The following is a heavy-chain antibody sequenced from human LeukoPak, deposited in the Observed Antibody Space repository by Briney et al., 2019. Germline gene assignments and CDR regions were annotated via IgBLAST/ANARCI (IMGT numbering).Heavy chain of an antibody. CDR3: AREVEAYDSSGYYFFDY. D-gene: IGHD3-22*01. CDR2: IYTSGST. J-gene: IGHJ4*02. CDR1: GASISSGSYY. V-gene: IGHV4-61*02. Sequence: SQTLSLTCTVSGASISSGSYYWGWLRQPAGKGLEWIVRIYTSGSTNYNPSLKSRVTISVDTSKNQFSLKLSSVTAADTAVYYCAREVEAYDSSGYYFFDYWGQGTLVTVSS.